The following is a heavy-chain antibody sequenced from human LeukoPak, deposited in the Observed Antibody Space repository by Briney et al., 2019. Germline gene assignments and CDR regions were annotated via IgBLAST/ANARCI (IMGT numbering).Heavy chain of an antibody. CDR1: GFTFSSYA. Sequence: GGSLRLSCAASGFTFSSYAMHWVRQAPGKGLEWVAVISYDGSNKYYADSVKGRFTISRDNSKNTLYLQMTSLRAEDTAVYYCARKTYYYDSGDYGWFDPWGQGTLVTVSS. V-gene: IGHV3-30-3*01. J-gene: IGHJ5*02. CDR3: ARKTYYYDSGDYGWFDP. CDR2: ISYDGSNK. D-gene: IGHD3-22*01.